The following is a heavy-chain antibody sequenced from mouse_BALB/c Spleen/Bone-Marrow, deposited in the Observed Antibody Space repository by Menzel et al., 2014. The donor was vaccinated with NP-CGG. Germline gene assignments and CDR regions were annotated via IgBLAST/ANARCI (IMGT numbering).Heavy chain of an antibody. CDR2: IDPANGNT. CDR3: ARSGNYGVWFAY. J-gene: IGHJ3*01. D-gene: IGHD2-1*01. V-gene: IGHV14-3*02. CDR1: GFNIKDTY. Sequence: VQLQQSGAELVKPGASVKLSCTASGFNIKDTYMHWVKQRPEQGLEWIGRIDPANGNTKYDPKFQGKATITADTSSNTAYLQLSSLTSEDTAVYYCARSGNYGVWFAYWGQGTLVTVSA.